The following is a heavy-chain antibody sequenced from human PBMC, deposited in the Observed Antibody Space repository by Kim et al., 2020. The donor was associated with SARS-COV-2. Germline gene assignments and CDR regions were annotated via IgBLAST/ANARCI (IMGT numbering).Heavy chain of an antibody. J-gene: IGHJ6*02. CDR1: GFTLSNSA. V-gene: IGHV1-58*02. D-gene: IGHD6-19*01. Sequence: SVKVSCKASGFTLSNSAMHWVRQARGQRLEWIGWIVVGSGDTRYSQKFLERVSITRDMSTSTGYMEVSGLRSEDTAVYYCAALNRAAVSDTNYYYYVMDVWGQGTTVTVSS. CDR3: AALNRAAVSDTNYYYYVMDV. CDR2: IVVGSGDT.